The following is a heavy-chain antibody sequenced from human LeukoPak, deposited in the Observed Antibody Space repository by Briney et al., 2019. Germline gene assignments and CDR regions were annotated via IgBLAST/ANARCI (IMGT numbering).Heavy chain of an antibody. CDR3: ARGDSSGWYSYYYYYYMDV. J-gene: IGHJ6*03. Sequence: GGSLRLSCAASGFTFSDYYMSWIRQAPGKGLEWVSYISSSGSTIYYADSVKGRFTISRDNAKNSLYLQMNSLRAEDTAVYYCARGDSSGWYSYYYYYYMDVWGKGTTVTVSS. CDR2: ISSSGSTI. D-gene: IGHD6-19*01. CDR1: GFTFSDYY. V-gene: IGHV3-11*01.